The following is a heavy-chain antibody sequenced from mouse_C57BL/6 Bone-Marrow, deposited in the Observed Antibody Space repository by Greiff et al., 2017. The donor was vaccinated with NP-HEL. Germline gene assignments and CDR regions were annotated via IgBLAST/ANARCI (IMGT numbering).Heavy chain of an antibody. CDR2: IWWDDDK. V-gene: IGHV8-8*01. Sequence: QVTLKVSGPGILQPSQTLSLTCSFSGFSLSTFGMGVGWIRQPSGKGLEWLAHIWWDDDKYYNPALKSRLTISKDTSKNQVFLKIANVDTADTATYYCARIAPTITTRYYAMDYWGQGTSVTVSS. CDR3: ARIAPTITTRYYAMDY. D-gene: IGHD1-1*01. CDR1: GFSLSTFGMG. J-gene: IGHJ4*01.